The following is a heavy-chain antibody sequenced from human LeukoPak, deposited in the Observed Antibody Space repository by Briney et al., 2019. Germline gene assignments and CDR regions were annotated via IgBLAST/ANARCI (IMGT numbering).Heavy chain of an antibody. Sequence: PETLSLTCTVSAGSISDYLWSWIRQPPGQGLEWIGYIYYTGSTSYNPSLRSRATISVDTSKSQFSLKLRSVTAADTAMYYCARRYNWAGDYFDYWGQGTLVTVSS. J-gene: IGHJ4*02. CDR2: IYYTGST. CDR3: ARRYNWAGDYFDY. V-gene: IGHV4-59*12. CDR1: AGSISDYL. D-gene: IGHD1-20*01.